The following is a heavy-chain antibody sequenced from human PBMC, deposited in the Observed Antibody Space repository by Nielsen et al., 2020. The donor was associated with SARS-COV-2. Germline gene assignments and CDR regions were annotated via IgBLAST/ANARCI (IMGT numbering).Heavy chain of an antibody. CDR2: ISSSGGST. CDR1: GFTFSSYA. V-gene: IGHV3-23*01. D-gene: IGHD1-26*01. CDR3: ATSGRYY. Sequence: GGSLRLSCAASGFTFSSYAMSWVRQAPGKGLEWVSAISSSGGSTYYADAVKGRFTVSRDNSKNTLYLQMNSLRAEDTAVYFCATSGRYYWGQGTLVTVSS. J-gene: IGHJ4*02.